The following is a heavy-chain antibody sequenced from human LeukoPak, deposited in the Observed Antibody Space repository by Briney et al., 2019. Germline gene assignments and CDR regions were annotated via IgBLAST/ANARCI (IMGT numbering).Heavy chain of an antibody. V-gene: IGHV1-2*02. J-gene: IGHJ5*02. D-gene: IGHD5-18*01. CDR1: GYTFTGYY. CDR3: ARRGGLWSYGYNWFDP. Sequence: ASVKVSCKASGYTFTGYYMHWVRQAPGQGLEWMGWINPNSGGTNYAQKFQGRVTMTRDTSISTAYMELSRLRSDDTAVYYCARRGGLWSYGYNWFDPWGQGTLVTVSS. CDR2: INPNSGGT.